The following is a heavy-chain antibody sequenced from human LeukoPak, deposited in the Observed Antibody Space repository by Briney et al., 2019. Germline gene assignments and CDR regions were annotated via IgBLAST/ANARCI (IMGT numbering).Heavy chain of an antibody. V-gene: IGHV1-69*13. CDR2: IIPIFGTA. D-gene: IGHD6-13*01. CDR3: ARDSPEGRAAAPIPNWFDP. J-gene: IGHJ5*02. Sequence: AASVKVPXKASGGTFSSYAISWVRQAPGQGLEWIGGIIPIFGTANYAQKFQGRVTITADESTSTAYMELSSLRSEDTAVYYCARDSPEGRAAAPIPNWFDPWGQGTLVTVSS. CDR1: GGTFSSYA.